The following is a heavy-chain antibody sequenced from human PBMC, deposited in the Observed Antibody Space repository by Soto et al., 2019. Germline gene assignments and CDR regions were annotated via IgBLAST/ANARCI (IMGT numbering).Heavy chain of an antibody. D-gene: IGHD2-2*01. CDR2: IIPIFGTA. Sequence: ASVKVSCKASGGTFSSYAISWVRQAPGQGLEWMGGIIPIFGTANYAQKFQGRVTITADKSTSTAYMELSSLRSEDTAVYYCARDTYCSSTSCPKYYYYYYGMDVWGQGTTVTVSS. J-gene: IGHJ6*02. V-gene: IGHV1-69*06. CDR1: GGTFSSYA. CDR3: ARDTYCSSTSCPKYYYYYYGMDV.